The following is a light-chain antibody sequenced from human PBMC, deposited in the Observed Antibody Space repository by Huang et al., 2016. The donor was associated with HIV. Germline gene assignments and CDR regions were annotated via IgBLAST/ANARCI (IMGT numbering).Light chain of an antibody. CDR3: QQYDNLPR. CDR1: QDISNY. CDR2: DAS. J-gene: IGKJ4*01. V-gene: IGKV1-33*01. Sequence: DIQMTQSPSSLSASVGDRVTITCQASQDISNYLNWYQQKPGKAPKLLIYDASNLETGVPSSFSGSGSGTDFTFTISSLQPEDIATYYCQQYDNLPRFGGGTKVAIK.